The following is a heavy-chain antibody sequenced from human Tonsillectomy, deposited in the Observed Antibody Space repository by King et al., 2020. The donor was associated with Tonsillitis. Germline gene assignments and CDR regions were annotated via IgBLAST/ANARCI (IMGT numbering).Heavy chain of an antibody. D-gene: IGHD6-19*01. V-gene: IGHV3-23*04. J-gene: IGHJ4*02. CDR1: GFTFSSYA. Sequence: VQLVESGGGFVQPGGSLRLSCAASGFTFSSYAMSWFRQAPGKGLEWVSAISGCGCSTYYADSVKGRFTISRDNSKNTLYLQMNSLRAEDTAVYYCACYAVAGTSLDYWGQGTLVTVSS. CDR2: ISGCGCST. CDR3: ACYAVAGTSLDY.